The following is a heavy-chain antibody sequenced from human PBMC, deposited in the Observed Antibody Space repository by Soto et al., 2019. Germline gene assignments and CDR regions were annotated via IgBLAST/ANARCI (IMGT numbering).Heavy chain of an antibody. V-gene: IGHV1-46*03. CDR3: VRDPSSGYRSFDY. CDR1: GYIFTNYY. Sequence: ASVKVSCKASGYIFTNYYIHWVRQAPGQGLEWMGIVNLSADRTSYAQKFQGRFTVTMDTSTSTVYMELGSLRSEGTAVYYCVRDPSSGYRSFDYWGQGTLVTVSS. CDR2: VNLSADRT. J-gene: IGHJ4*02. D-gene: IGHD3-22*01.